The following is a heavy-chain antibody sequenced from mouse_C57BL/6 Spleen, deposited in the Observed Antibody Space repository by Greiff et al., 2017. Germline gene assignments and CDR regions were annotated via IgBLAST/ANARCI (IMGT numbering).Heavy chain of an antibody. Sequence: EVQLQESGTVLARPGASVKMSCKTSGYTFTSYWMHWVKQRPGQGLEWIGAIYPGNSDTSYNQKFTGKAKLTAVTSASTAYMELSSLTNEDSAVYYCTRGGLLRLAWFAYWGQGTLVTVSA. J-gene: IGHJ3*01. V-gene: IGHV1-5*01. CDR3: TRGGLLRLAWFAY. D-gene: IGHD2-3*01. CDR1: GYTFTSYW. CDR2: IYPGNSDT.